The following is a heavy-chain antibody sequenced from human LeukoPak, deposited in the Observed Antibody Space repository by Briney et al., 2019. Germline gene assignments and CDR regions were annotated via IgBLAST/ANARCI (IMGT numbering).Heavy chain of an antibody. CDR2: ISSGGTYI. Sequence: GASLRLSCAASGFTFDTYAMTWVRQAPGKGLEWVSSISSGGTYIYYAESVRGRSTISRDNTKNFLYLQLSTLRVEDTAVYYCARDRPTGRSRGVVVQWCQGTLVTVSS. J-gene: IGHJ4*02. V-gene: IGHV3-21*01. CDR3: ARDRPTGRSRGVVVQ. CDR1: GFTFDTYA. D-gene: IGHD2-15*01.